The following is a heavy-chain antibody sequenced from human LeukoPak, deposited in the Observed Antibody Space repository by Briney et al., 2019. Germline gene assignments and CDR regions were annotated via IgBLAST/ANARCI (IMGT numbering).Heavy chain of an antibody. CDR3: ARGHELGIVAFDI. D-gene: IGHD7-27*01. V-gene: IGHV4-39*07. J-gene: IGHJ3*02. Sequence: SETLSLTCTVSGGSISSSSYYWGWIRQPPGKGLEWIGSIYYSGSTNYNPSLKSRVTISVDTSKNQFSLKLSSVTAADTAVYYCARGHELGIVAFDIWGQGTMVTVSS. CDR2: IYYSGST. CDR1: GGSISSSSYY.